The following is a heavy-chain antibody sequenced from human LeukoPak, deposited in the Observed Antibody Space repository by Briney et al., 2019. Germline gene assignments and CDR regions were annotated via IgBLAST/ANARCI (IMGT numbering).Heavy chain of an antibody. Sequence: GGSLRLSCAASGFTFDDYAMHWVRQAPGKGLEWVSLISGDGGSTYYADSVKGRFTISRDNSKNSLYLQMNSLRTEDTASYYCAKGQFTMIRDYFDYRGQGTLVTVSS. CDR1: GFTFDDYA. V-gene: IGHV3-43*02. CDR2: ISGDGGST. J-gene: IGHJ4*02. D-gene: IGHD3-22*01. CDR3: AKGQFTMIRDYFDY.